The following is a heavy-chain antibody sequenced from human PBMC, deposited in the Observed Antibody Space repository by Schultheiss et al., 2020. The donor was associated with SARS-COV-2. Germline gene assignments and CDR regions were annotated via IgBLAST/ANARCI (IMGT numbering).Heavy chain of an antibody. V-gene: IGHV4-34*11. CDR3: ARDVDYGDWFDP. CDR2: IYYSGST. Sequence: SETLSLTCAVYGGSFSGYYWSWIRQPPGKGLEWIGSIYYSGSTYYNPSLKSRVTISVDTSKNHFSLKLSSVTAADTAVYYCARDVDYGDWFDPWGQGTLVTVSS. CDR1: GGSFSGYY. J-gene: IGHJ5*02. D-gene: IGHD4-17*01.